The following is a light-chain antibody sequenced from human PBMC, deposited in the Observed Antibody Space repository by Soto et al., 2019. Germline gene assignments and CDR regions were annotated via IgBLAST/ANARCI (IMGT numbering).Light chain of an antibody. J-gene: IGLJ2*01. CDR2: DVR. V-gene: IGLV2-14*03. CDR1: SSDVGGHNF. Sequence: QSALTQPASVSGSPGQSITISCIGTSSDVGGHNFVSWYQQHPGRAPKLMIYDVRNRPSGVSNRFSGSKSANTASLVISGLQAEDEADYYCSSYSSSDTLVFGGGTKLTVL. CDR3: SSYSSSDTLV.